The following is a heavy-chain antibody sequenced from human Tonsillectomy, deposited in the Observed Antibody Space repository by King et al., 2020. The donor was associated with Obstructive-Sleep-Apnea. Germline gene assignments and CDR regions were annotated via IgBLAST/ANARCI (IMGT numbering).Heavy chain of an antibody. D-gene: IGHD3-16*01. J-gene: IGHJ5*02. Sequence: QPQESGPGLVTPSQTLSLTCTVSGGSISSAGHYWTWIRQHPGKGLEWIGYIYYTGNAYYNPSLKSRLTLSIDTSKNQFSLKLSSVTAADTAIYYCARDQQFGRGWFDPWGQGTLVTVSS. CDR3: ARDQQFGRGWFDP. CDR1: GGSISSAGHY. V-gene: IGHV4-31*03. CDR2: IYYTGNA.